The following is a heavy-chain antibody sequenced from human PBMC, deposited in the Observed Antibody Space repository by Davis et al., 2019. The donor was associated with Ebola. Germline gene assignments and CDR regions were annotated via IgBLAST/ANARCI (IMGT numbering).Heavy chain of an antibody. CDR2: IKQDGSEK. Sequence: PPGSLTLSCAPSGFPFRSYWLSWVRHPPEKVLEWVTNIKQDGSEKYYVYSVKGRLTISRDNAKNSLSLQMNSLRAEDTAVYYCARELRTLGIAAPWGQGTLVTVSS. CDR1: GFPFRSYW. V-gene: IGHV3-7*01. D-gene: IGHD6-13*01. CDR3: ARELRTLGIAAP. J-gene: IGHJ5*02.